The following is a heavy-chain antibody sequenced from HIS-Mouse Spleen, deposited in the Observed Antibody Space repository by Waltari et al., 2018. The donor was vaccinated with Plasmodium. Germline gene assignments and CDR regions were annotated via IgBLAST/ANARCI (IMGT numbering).Heavy chain of an antibody. V-gene: IGHV3-33*01. CDR3: ASSWYWYFDL. CDR1: GFPFSSYG. J-gene: IGHJ2*01. Sequence: QVQLVESGGGVVQPGRSLRLSCAAAGFPFSSYGMHWVRQAPGKGLEWVAVIWYDGSNKYYADSVKGRFTISRDNSKNTLYLQMNSLRAEDTAVYYCASSWYWYFDLWGRGTLVTVSS. D-gene: IGHD6-13*01. CDR2: IWYDGSNK.